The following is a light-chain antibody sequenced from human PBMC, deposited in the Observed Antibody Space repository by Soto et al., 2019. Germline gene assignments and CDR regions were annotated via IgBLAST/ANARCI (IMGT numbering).Light chain of an antibody. J-gene: IGKJ4*01. V-gene: IGKV3-20*01. CDR3: QQYSDSVLT. Sequence: EIVLTQSPATLSLSPGERATLSCRASQTLTSNYLAWYQQKPGQAPRLLIHVAASRATGIPDRFSGSGSGTDFTLTISRLEPEDFAVYYCQQYSDSVLTFGGGTKVEIK. CDR1: QTLTSNY. CDR2: VAA.